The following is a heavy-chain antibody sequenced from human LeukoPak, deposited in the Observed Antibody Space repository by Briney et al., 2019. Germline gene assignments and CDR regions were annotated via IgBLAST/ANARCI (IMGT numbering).Heavy chain of an antibody. V-gene: IGHV3-74*01. Sequence: GGSLRLSCAASGFTFSSYWIHWVRQAPGKGLVWVSRINSDGSSTSYADSVKGRFTISRDNSKNTLFLQMNSLRAEDTAVYYCAKNLYCGGGSCYPSALGMDVWGQGTTVTVSS. J-gene: IGHJ6*02. CDR1: GFTFSSYW. CDR2: INSDGSST. D-gene: IGHD2-15*01. CDR3: AKNLYCGGGSCYPSALGMDV.